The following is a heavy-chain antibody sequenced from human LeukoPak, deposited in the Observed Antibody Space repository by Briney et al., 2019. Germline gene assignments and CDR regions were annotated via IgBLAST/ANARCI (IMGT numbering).Heavy chain of an antibody. V-gene: IGHV3-7*01. D-gene: IGHD3-10*01. CDR3: ARLFVYGSGAEAFDY. CDR2: INEDGSEK. Sequence: GGSLRLSCAASGFTFSSYSMNWVRQAPGKGVEWVANINEDGSEKYYLDSVRGRFTISRDNAKNSLYLQMDSLRAEDTAVYYCARLFVYGSGAEAFDYWGQGALVTVSS. CDR1: GFTFSSYS. J-gene: IGHJ4*02.